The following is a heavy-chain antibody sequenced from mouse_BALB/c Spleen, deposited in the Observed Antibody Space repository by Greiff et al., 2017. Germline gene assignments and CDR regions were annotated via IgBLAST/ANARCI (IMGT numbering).Heavy chain of an antibody. CDR1: GFTFSSYG. V-gene: IGHV5-6*01. Sequence: EVQLVESGGDLVKPGGSLKLSCAASGFTFSSYGMSWVRQTPDKRLEWVATISSGGSYTYYPDSVKGRFTISRDNAKNTLYLQMSSLKSEDTAMYYCARRVYDGDYFAYWGQGTLVTVSA. CDR2: ISSGGSYT. D-gene: IGHD2-3*01. CDR3: ARRVYDGDYFAY. J-gene: IGHJ3*01.